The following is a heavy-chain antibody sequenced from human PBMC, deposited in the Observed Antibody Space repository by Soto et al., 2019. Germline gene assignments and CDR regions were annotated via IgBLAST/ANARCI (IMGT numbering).Heavy chain of an antibody. J-gene: IGHJ3*02. CDR2: MSHSGGT. CDR3: ARVERGTATTVVDAFEI. Sequence: QVQLQQWGAGLLKPSETLSLTCAVYGGFVSSGSYYWSWIRQPPGKGLEWIGEMSHSGGTHFNPSLKSRVTLSVDTSKNQFSLKMSSVTAADTALYYCARVERGTATTVVDAFEIWGPGTMVTVSS. D-gene: IGHD1-1*01. V-gene: IGHV4-34*01. CDR1: GGFVSSGSYY.